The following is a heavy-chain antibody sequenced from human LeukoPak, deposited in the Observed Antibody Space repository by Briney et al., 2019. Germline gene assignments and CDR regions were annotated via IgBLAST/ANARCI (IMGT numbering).Heavy chain of an antibody. CDR1: GFTFSSYA. CDR2: VSGSGGST. Sequence: GGSLRLSCAASGFTFSSYAMGWVRQAPGKGLEWVSSVSGSGGSTYYADSVKGRFTISRDNSKSTLFLQMNSLRAEDTAVYYCAKSSYYDSSGYYREYYFDYWGQGTLVTVSS. CDR3: AKSSYYDSSGYYREYYFDY. V-gene: IGHV3-23*01. J-gene: IGHJ4*02. D-gene: IGHD3-22*01.